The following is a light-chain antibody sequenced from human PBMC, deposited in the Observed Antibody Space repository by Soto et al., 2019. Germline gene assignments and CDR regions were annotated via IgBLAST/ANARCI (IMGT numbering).Light chain of an antibody. V-gene: IGLV2-14*01. CDR3: SSYTSSSTLGV. CDR2: DVS. J-gene: IGLJ1*01. Sequence: QFVLTQPASVSGSPGQSRTISCTGTSREFGGYNYVSWYQQHPGKAPKLMIYDVSNRPSGVSNRFSGSKSGNTASLTISGLQAEDEADYYCSSYTSSSTLGVFGTGTKVTVL. CDR1: SREFGGYNY.